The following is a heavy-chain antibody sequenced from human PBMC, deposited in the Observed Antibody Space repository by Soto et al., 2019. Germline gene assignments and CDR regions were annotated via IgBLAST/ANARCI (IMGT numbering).Heavy chain of an antibody. CDR3: ARDKIPGPPDYFDN. V-gene: IGHV3-30-3*01. Sequence: GGSLRLSCAASGFTFSSSAMRWVRQAPGKGLEWVAVISHDGAIKLYADSVKGRFTISRDNSKNTLSLQMNSLRAEDTAVYYCARDKIPGPPDYFDNWGQGTLVTVSS. CDR2: ISHDGAIK. J-gene: IGHJ4*02. CDR1: GFTFSSSA.